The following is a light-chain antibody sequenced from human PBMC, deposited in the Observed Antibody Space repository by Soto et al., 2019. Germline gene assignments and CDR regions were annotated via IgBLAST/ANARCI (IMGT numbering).Light chain of an antibody. CDR3: QQYDRASWT. V-gene: IGKV1-5*03. CDR1: QSISSG. J-gene: IGKJ1*01. Sequence: DIQMTQSPSTLSASVGDRVIITCRASQSISSGLAWYQQKPGKAPNLLIYRASTLKSGIPSRFSGSGSGTEFTLTISRLQPDDFATYYCQQYDRASWTFGQGTTLAIK. CDR2: RAS.